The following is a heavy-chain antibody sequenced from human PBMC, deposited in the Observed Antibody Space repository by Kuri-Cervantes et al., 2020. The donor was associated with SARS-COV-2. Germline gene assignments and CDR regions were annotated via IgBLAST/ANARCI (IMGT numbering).Heavy chain of an antibody. CDR2: ISSSVSTI. D-gene: IGHD1-7*01. CDR1: GFTFSDYS. V-gene: IGHV3-11*04. Sequence: GGSLRLSCAASGFTFSDYSMSWIRQAPGKGLEWISYISSSVSTIYYADSVKGRFTISRDNAKNSLYLQMNSLRAEDTAVYYCARLRPSELAFDYWGQGTLVTVS. J-gene: IGHJ4*02. CDR3: ARLRPSELAFDY.